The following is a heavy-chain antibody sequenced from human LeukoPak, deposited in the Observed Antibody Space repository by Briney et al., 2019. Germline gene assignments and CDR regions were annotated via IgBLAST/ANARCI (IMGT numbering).Heavy chain of an antibody. J-gene: IGHJ6*02. Sequence: RPSETLSLTCTVSGGAISSSSYYWGWIRQPPGKGLEWIGSIFYSGSTYYNPSLKSRVTISVDTSKNQFSLKLSSVTAADTAVYYCARVGPLNRPLRFLEWLELYGMDVWGQGTTVTVSS. CDR2: IFYSGST. CDR3: ARVGPLNRPLRFLEWLELYGMDV. V-gene: IGHV4-39*07. D-gene: IGHD3-3*01. CDR1: GGAISSSSYY.